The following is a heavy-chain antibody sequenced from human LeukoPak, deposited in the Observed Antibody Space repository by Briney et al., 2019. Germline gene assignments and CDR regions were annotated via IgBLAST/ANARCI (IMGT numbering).Heavy chain of an antibody. Sequence: SGGSLRLSCGASGFTFSSYGMYWVRQAPGKGLEWVAVISYDGSNKYYADSVKGRFTISRDNSKNTLYLQMNSLRAEDTAVYYCAKDSGPTTFDYYYYMDVWGKGTTVTASS. J-gene: IGHJ6*03. CDR3: AKDSGPTTFDYYYYMDV. CDR2: ISYDGSNK. D-gene: IGHD1-1*01. V-gene: IGHV3-30*18. CDR1: GFTFSSYG.